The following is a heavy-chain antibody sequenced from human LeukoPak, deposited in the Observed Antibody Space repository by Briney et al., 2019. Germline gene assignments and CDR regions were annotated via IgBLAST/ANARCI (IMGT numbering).Heavy chain of an antibody. Sequence: SETLSLTCTVSGGSISISSYYWGWIRQPPGKGLEWIGAIYYRGSTYYNPSLKSRVTMSVDTSTNQFSLKLSSVTAADTAMYYCARQGLRLTSDYWGQGTLVTVSS. D-gene: IGHD4-17*01. J-gene: IGHJ4*02. V-gene: IGHV4-39*01. CDR1: GGSISISSYY. CDR3: ARQGLRLTSDY. CDR2: IYYRGST.